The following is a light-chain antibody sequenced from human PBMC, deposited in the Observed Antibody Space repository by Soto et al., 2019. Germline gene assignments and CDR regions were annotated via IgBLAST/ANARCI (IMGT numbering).Light chain of an antibody. CDR3: QQYNDWPLT. CDR1: QSVSSSY. J-gene: IGKJ1*01. V-gene: IGKV3D-15*01. CDR2: GAS. Sequence: EIVVTQSPGTLSLSKGERATLSCRASQSVSSSYLAWYQQKPGQAPRLLIYGASNRATGIPARFSGSGSGTEFTLTISSLQSEDLALYYCQQYNDWPLTFGQGTKVDIK.